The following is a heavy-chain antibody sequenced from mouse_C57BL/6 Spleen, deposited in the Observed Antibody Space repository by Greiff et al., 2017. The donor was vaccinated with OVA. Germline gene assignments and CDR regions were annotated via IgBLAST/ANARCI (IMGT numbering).Heavy chain of an antibody. Sequence: VQLKQSGPELVKPGASVKISCKASGYSFTDYNMNWVKQSNGKSLEWIGVINPNYGTTSYNQTFKGKATLPVAKSSSTASMQLNSLTSEDSAVYYGAREGRSSGAMDYWGQGTSVTVSS. CDR2: INPNYGTT. CDR3: AREGRSSGAMDY. V-gene: IGHV1-39*01. CDR1: GYSFTDYN. J-gene: IGHJ4*01. D-gene: IGHD3-1*01.